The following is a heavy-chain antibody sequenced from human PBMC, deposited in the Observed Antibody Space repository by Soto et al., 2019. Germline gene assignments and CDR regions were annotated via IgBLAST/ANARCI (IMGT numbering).Heavy chain of an antibody. Sequence: GESLTISVTRAGYSFTRYWISWVRQMPGKGLEWMGRIDPSDSYTNYSPSFQGHVTISADKSISTAYLQWSSLKASDTAMYYCATYHYGDYVAFDIWGQGTMVTVSS. V-gene: IGHV5-10-1*01. CDR3: ATYHYGDYVAFDI. D-gene: IGHD4-17*01. CDR1: GYSFTRYW. CDR2: IDPSDSYT. J-gene: IGHJ3*02.